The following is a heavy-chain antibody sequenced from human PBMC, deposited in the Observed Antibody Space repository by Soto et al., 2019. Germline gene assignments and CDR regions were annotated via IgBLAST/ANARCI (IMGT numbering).Heavy chain of an antibody. CDR2: ISYDGSNK. CDR1: GFTFRNYA. CDR3: ARGDREDIAVVVGVRPGEYGVDV. D-gene: IGHD2-15*01. V-gene: IGHV3-30-3*01. Sequence: QVQLVESGGGEVQPGRSLRLSCAASGFTFRNYAMHWVRQAPGKGLECVAVISYDGSNKFYRDYVKGRFTISRDNSKNTLYLQINSLRYEDTAVYYCARGDREDIAVVVGVRPGEYGVDVWGQGTTVTVSS. J-gene: IGHJ6*02.